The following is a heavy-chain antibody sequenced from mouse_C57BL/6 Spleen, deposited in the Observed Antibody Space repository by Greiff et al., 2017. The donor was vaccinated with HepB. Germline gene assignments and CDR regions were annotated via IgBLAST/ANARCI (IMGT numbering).Heavy chain of an antibody. Sequence: EVQRVESGPGLVKPSQSLSLTCSVTGYSITSGYYWNWIRQFPGNKLEWMGYISYDGSNNYNPSLKNRISITRDTSKNQFFLKLNSVTTEDTATYYCARAPIYYDYDGDYYAMDYWGQGTSVTVSS. CDR3: ARAPIYYDYDGDYYAMDY. J-gene: IGHJ4*01. CDR1: GYSITSGYY. V-gene: IGHV3-6*01. D-gene: IGHD2-4*01. CDR2: ISYDGSN.